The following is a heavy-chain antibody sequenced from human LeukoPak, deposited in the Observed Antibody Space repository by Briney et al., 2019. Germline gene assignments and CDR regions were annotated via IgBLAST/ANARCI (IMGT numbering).Heavy chain of an antibody. Sequence: GGSLRLSCEASGFSFSSYWMTWVRQPPGKGPEWVANIRQDESERYSADSVKGRFTISRDNAKKSVYLYMRSLRAEDTALYYSARLSAYYYGSYFYYYMDVWGKGTTVTVS. J-gene: IGHJ6*03. CDR3: ARLSAYYYGSYFYYYMDV. V-gene: IGHV3-7*01. D-gene: IGHD3-10*01. CDR1: GFSFSSYW. CDR2: IRQDESER.